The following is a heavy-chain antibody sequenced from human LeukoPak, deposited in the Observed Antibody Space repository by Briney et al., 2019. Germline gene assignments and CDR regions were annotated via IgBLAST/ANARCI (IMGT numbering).Heavy chain of an antibody. CDR2: IHSNGGA. CDR3: ASSNLGSLGQFDP. D-gene: IGHD3-10*01. Sequence: SETLSLTCTVSGGSISNYYWSWIRQPPGKGLEWIGFIHSNGGAYYNASLNSRATISRDTSRSQVSLKLTSVTAADTAVYYCASSNLGSLGQFDPWGQGTLVTVSS. CDR1: GGSISNYY. V-gene: IGHV4-59*01. J-gene: IGHJ5*02.